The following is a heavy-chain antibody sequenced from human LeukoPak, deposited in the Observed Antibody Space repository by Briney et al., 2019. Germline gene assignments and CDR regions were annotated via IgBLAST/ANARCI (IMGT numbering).Heavy chain of an antibody. Sequence: PGGSLRLSCAASGFTFSSYWMSWVRQAPGKGLEWVSAISGSGGSTYYADSVKGRFTISRDNSKNTLYLQMNSLRAEDTAVYYCAKDQEPYYYGSGTDAFDIWGQGTMVTVSS. CDR3: AKDQEPYYYGSGTDAFDI. CDR1: GFTFSSYW. V-gene: IGHV3-23*01. D-gene: IGHD3-10*01. J-gene: IGHJ3*02. CDR2: ISGSGGST.